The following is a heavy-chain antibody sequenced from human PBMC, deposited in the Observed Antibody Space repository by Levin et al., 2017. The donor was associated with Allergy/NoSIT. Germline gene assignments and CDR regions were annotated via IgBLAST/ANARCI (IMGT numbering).Heavy chain of an antibody. CDR1: GFTFSSYS. J-gene: IGHJ6*02. CDR2: ISSSSSTI. V-gene: IGHV3-48*02. CDR3: ARCLSLGQLHYYYYNYGMDV. D-gene: IGHD6-6*01. Sequence: GGSLRLSCAASGFTFSSYSMNWVRQAPGKGLEWVSYISSSSSTIYYADSVKGRFTISRDNAKNSLYLQMNSLRDEDTAVYYCARCLSLGQLHYYYYNYGMDVWGQGTTVTVSS.